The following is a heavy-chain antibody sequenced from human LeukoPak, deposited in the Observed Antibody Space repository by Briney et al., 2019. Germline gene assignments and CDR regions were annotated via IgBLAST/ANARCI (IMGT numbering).Heavy chain of an antibody. CDR1: GFTFSSYA. CDR2: ISGSGGSA. Sequence: PGGSLRLSCAASGFTFSSYAMSWVRQAPGKGLEWVSAISGSGGSAYHADSVKGRFTISRDNSKNTLYLQMNSLRAEDTAVYYCARMSRFGGYSYGYIDYWGQGTLVTVSS. J-gene: IGHJ4*02. V-gene: IGHV3-23*01. D-gene: IGHD5-18*01. CDR3: ARMSRFGGYSYGYIDY.